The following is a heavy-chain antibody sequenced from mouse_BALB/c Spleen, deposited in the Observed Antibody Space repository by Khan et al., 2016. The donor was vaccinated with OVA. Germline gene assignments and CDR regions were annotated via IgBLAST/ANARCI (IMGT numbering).Heavy chain of an antibody. Sequence: EVELVESGGGLVKPGGSLKLSCAPSGFAFSTYDMPWVRQTPGKGLEWVATISGTGIYTYYPDGLKGRFTISIDNARNTLYLQMSRLRSEDTALYYCARPSYYGNPWFTYWGQGTLVTVSA. CDR1: GFAFSTYD. CDR2: ISGTGIYT. CDR3: ARPSYYGNPWFTY. J-gene: IGHJ3*01. V-gene: IGHV5-9*02. D-gene: IGHD2-10*01.